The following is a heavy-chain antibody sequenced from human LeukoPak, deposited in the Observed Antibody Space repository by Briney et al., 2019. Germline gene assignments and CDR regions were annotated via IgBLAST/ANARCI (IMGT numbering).Heavy chain of an antibody. D-gene: IGHD2-15*01. CDR1: GGTFSSYA. CDR2: IIPIFGTA. CDR3: ARVSCSGGSCYSAYYYYMDV. J-gene: IGHJ6*03. V-gene: IGHV1-69*05. Sequence: SVKVSCKASGGTFSSYAISWVRQAPGQGLEWMGGIIPIFGTANYAQKFQGRVTITTDESTSTAYMELSSLRSEDTAVYYCARVSCSGGSCYSAYYYYMDVWGKGTTVTVSS.